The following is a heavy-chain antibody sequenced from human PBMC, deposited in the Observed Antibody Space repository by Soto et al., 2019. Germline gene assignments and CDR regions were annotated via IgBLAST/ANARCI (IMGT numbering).Heavy chain of an antibody. D-gene: IGHD3-10*01. CDR2: IHYSGST. V-gene: IGHV4-59*01. Sequence: ETLSLTCTVSGVSISSYYWSWIRQPPGKGLEWIGYIHYSGSTNYNPSLKSRVTISVDTSKNQFSLKLSSVTAADTAVYYCAREYYYGSGSYSFDYWGQGTLVTVSS. CDR3: AREYYYGSGSYSFDY. CDR1: GVSISSYY. J-gene: IGHJ4*02.